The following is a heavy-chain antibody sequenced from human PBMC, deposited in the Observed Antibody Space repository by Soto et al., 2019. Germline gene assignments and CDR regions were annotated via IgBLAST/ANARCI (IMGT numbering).Heavy chain of an antibody. CDR3: AKDGCHHFDY. CDR1: GFTFSHYA. Sequence: QVQLVESGGGVVQPGRSLRLSCVASGFTFSHYAMHWVRQAPGKGLEWVALMSYDGSNEYYADSVKGRFTIARDNSKNTLYLQMNSLRAEDTAVYYCAKDGCHHFDYWGQGTLVTVSS. J-gene: IGHJ4*02. CDR2: MSYDGSNE. V-gene: IGHV3-30*18.